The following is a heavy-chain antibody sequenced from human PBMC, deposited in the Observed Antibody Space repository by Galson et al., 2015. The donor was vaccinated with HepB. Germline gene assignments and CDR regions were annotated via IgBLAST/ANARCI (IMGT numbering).Heavy chain of an antibody. CDR3: ANARPNNYYYGMDV. V-gene: IGHV3-23*01. Sequence: SLRLSCAASGFTFSSYAMSWVRQAPGKGLEWVSAISGSGGSTYYADSVKGRFTISRDNSKNTLYLQMNSLRAEDTAVYYCANARPNNYYYGMDVWGQGTTVTVSS. CDR1: GFTFSSYA. D-gene: IGHD2/OR15-2a*01. J-gene: IGHJ6*02. CDR2: ISGSGGST.